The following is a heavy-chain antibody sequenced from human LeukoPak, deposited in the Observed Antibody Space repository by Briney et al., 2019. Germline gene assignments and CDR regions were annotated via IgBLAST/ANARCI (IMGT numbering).Heavy chain of an antibody. CDR2: IYYSGST. J-gene: IGHJ6*02. CDR1: GGSISSYY. D-gene: IGHD3-22*01. V-gene: IGHV4-59*01. Sequence: SETLSLTCTVSGGSISSYYWSWIRQPPGKGLELIWYIYYSGSTNYNPSLKSRVTISVDTAKNQFSLKLSSVTAADTAVYYCARDHYYDSTGYGMDVWGQGTTVTVSS. CDR3: ARDHYYDSTGYGMDV.